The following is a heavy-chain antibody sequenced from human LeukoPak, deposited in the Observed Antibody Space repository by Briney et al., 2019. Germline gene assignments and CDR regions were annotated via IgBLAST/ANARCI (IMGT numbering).Heavy chain of an antibody. CDR2: ISGSGGST. V-gene: IGHV3-23*01. CDR3: AKTGNSSGWYYYYYMDV. D-gene: IGHD6-19*01. J-gene: IGHJ6*03. CDR1: GLTFSRYA. Sequence: GGSLRLSCAASGLTFSRYAMNWVRQAPGKGLEWVSGISGSGGSTYYADSVKGRFTISRDNSKNTLYVQMTSLRVEDTAVYYCAKTGNSSGWYYYYYMDVWGKGTTVTVSS.